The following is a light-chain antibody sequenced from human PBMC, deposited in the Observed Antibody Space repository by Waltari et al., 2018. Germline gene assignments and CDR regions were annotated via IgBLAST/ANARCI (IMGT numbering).Light chain of an antibody. CDR3: QSADGSGAYRA. Sequence: SYRLTQPPSVSVHPGQTARITCSGDALPKHYSYWYQQKAGQAPVLVIYKDTERASGIPERFSGSSSGTTVTLTIRGAQAEDEADYYCQSADGSGAYRAFGGGTKLTVL. J-gene: IGLJ2*01. V-gene: IGLV3-25*03. CDR1: ALPKHY. CDR2: KDT.